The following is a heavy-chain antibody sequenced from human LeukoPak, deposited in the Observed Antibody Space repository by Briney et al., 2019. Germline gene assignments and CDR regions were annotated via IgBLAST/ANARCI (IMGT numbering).Heavy chain of an antibody. Sequence: GGSLRLSCAASGFTFSSYAMSWVRQAPGKGLEWVSAISGSGGSTYYADSVKGRFTISRDNSKNTLYLQMNSLRAEDTAVYYCAKWAYYGSGSSLGGVDYWGQGTLVTVSS. CDR2: ISGSGGST. V-gene: IGHV3-23*01. CDR3: AKWAYYGSGSSLGGVDY. CDR1: GFTFSSYA. D-gene: IGHD3-10*01. J-gene: IGHJ4*02.